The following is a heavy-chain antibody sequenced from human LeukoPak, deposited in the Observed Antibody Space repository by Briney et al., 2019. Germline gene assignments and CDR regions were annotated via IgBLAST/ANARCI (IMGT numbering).Heavy chain of an antibody. CDR1: GFSFSSFG. CDR3: GYFGSGSSYTPDS. CDR2: IHSDVNTK. V-gene: IGHV3-30*02. Sequence: GGSLRLSCATSGFSFSSFGMHWVRQAPGKGLEWVAYIHSDVNTKFYADSVKGRFTISRDNSKNTLHLQMNSLRSADTAVYYCGYFGSGSSYTPDSWGQGTLVTVSS. J-gene: IGHJ5*01. D-gene: IGHD3-10*01.